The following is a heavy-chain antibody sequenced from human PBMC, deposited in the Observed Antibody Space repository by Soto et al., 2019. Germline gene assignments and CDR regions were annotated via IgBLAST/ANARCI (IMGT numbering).Heavy chain of an antibody. V-gene: IGHV4-34*01. Sequence: SSETLSLTCAVDGGSFSGHYWSWIRQPPGKGLEWIGEINPSGSTNYNPSLKSRVTISADTSRNQFSLKLSSVTAADTAVFYCARGGITMYDYALDVWGQGPTVTVYS. CDR2: INPSGST. D-gene: IGHD3-3*01. CDR1: GGSFSGHY. J-gene: IGHJ6*02. CDR3: ARGGITMYDYALDV.